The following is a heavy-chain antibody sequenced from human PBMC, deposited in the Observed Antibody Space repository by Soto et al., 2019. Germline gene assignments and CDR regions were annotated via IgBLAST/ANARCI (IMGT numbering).Heavy chain of an antibody. V-gene: IGHV3-30-3*01. D-gene: IGHD6-13*01. CDR2: ISYDGSNK. Sequence: QVQLVESGGGVVQPGRSLRLSCAASGFTFSSYAMHWVRQAPGKGLEWVAVISYDGSNKYYADSVKGRFTISRDNSKNTLYLQMNSLRAEDTAVYYCARALPGIAAAGTVGAFDYWGQGTLVTVSS. J-gene: IGHJ4*02. CDR3: ARALPGIAAAGTVGAFDY. CDR1: GFTFSSYA.